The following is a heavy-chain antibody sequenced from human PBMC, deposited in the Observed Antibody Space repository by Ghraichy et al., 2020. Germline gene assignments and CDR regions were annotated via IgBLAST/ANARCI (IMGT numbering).Heavy chain of an antibody. CDR1: GFTFSNYW. J-gene: IGHJ3*02. Sequence: GGSLRLSCAASGFTFSNYWMHWVRQVPWKGLMWVSRIKTDGSNIGYADSVKGRFTISRDNAKNTLYLQMDSLRAEDTAVYSCARDLRGSLDIWGKGTMVTVSS. CDR3: ARDLRGSLDI. V-gene: IGHV3-74*01. D-gene: IGHD3-10*01. CDR2: IKTDGSNI.